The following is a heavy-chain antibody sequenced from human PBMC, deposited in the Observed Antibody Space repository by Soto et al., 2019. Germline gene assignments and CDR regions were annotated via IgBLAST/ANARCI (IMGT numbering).Heavy chain of an antibody. CDR2: IYPGDSDT. CDR1: GYSCTSYW. V-gene: IGHV5-51*01. Sequence: VPLKISCRGAGYSCTSYWIGWVRQMPGKGLEWMGIIYPGDSDTRYSPSFQGQVTISADKSISTAYLQWSSLKASDTAMYYCARVRYYYYYYMDVWGKGTTVTVSS. CDR3: ARVRYYYYYYMDV. J-gene: IGHJ6*03. D-gene: IGHD4-17*01.